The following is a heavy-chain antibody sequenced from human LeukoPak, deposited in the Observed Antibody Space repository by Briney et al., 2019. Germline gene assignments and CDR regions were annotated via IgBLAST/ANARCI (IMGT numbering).Heavy chain of an antibody. CDR1: GFTISSYG. J-gene: IGHJ6*02. CDR2: ISSSGSTI. D-gene: IGHD2-15*01. Sequence: PGGSLRLSCAASGFTISSYGMHWIRQAPGKGLEWVSYISSSGSTIYYADSVKGRFTISRDNAKNSLYLQMNSLRAEDTAVYYCARVSIVVVVLTQHGMDVWGQGTTVTVSS. CDR3: ARVSIVVVVLTQHGMDV. V-gene: IGHV3-48*04.